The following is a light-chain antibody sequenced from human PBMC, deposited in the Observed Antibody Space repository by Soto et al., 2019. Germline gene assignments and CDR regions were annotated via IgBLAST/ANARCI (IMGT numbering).Light chain of an antibody. CDR1: QSVRNNY. Sequence: IFFTQSPDTPSLSPGERVPLPCRASQSVRNNYLAWYQQKPGQAPRLLIYETYRRATGIPDRFSGSGSGIDFTLTISRLEPEDFAVYYCQQYGSSPPITFGQGTRLEIK. J-gene: IGKJ5*01. CDR2: ETY. V-gene: IGKV3-20*01. CDR3: QQYGSSPPIT.